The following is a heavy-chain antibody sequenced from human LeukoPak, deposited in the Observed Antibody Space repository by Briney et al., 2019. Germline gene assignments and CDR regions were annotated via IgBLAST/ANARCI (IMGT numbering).Heavy chain of an antibody. CDR2: ISGSGTGT. V-gene: IGHV3-23*01. D-gene: IGHD5-24*01. CDR3: AKNYGRGLQTLDY. Sequence: GGSLRLSCAASGFTFSSYGMSWVRQAPGKGLEWVSTISGSGTGTYYADSLKGRYTISRDNSKNTLYLQMNSLRAEDTAVYYCAKNYGRGLQTLDYWGQGTLVIVSS. J-gene: IGHJ4*02. CDR1: GFTFSSYG.